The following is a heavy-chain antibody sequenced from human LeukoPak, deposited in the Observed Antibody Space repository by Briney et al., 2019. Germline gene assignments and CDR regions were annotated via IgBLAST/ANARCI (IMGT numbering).Heavy chain of an antibody. D-gene: IGHD3-22*01. Sequence: PGGSLRLSCAASGFTFSSYEMNWVRQAPGKGLEWISSISGSGDNTHYADSVKGRFTISRDNAKNSLYLQMNSLRAEDTAVYYCARGGITMIAYDAFDIWGQGTMVTVSS. J-gene: IGHJ3*02. V-gene: IGHV3-48*03. CDR3: ARGGITMIAYDAFDI. CDR1: GFTFSSYE. CDR2: ISGSGDNT.